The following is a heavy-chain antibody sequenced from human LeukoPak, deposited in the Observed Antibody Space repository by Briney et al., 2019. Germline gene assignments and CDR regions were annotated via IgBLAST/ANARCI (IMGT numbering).Heavy chain of an antibody. CDR1: GGSISSYY. V-gene: IGHV4-34*01. CDR3: ARGQGTVTTH. D-gene: IGHD4-17*01. J-gene: IGHJ4*02. CDR2: INHSGSA. Sequence: PPETLSLTCTVSGGSISSYYWSWIRQPPGKGLEWIGEINHSGSANYSPSLSSRVTISLDMSENQFSLKLTSVTAADTAAYYCARGQGTVTTHWGQGTLVTVSS.